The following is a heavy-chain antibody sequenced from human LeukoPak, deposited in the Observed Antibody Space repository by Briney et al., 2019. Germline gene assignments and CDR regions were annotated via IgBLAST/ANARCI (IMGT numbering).Heavy chain of an antibody. Sequence: ASVQVSCKASGYTFTGYYMHWVRQAPGQGLEWMGWINPYSGDTNYAQKFQGRVTMTRDTSISTAYMDLSRLKSDDTAVYYCARDPGGSPYFDYWGQGTLVTVSS. D-gene: IGHD2-15*01. CDR2: INPYSGDT. V-gene: IGHV1-2*02. CDR1: GYTFTGYY. CDR3: ARDPGGSPYFDY. J-gene: IGHJ4*02.